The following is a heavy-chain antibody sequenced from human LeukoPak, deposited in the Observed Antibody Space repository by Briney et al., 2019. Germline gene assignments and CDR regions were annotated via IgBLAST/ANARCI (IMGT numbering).Heavy chain of an antibody. J-gene: IGHJ4*02. CDR1: GGSISSSSYY. CDR2: IYWNDDK. D-gene: IGHD3-22*01. Sequence: TLSLTCTVSGGSISSSSYYWGWIRQPPGKALEWLALIYWNDDKRYSPSLKSRLTITKDTSKNQVVLTMTNMDPVDTATYYCAHTYYYDSSGYYVDYWGQGTLVTVSS. CDR3: AHTYYYDSSGYYVDY. V-gene: IGHV2-5*01.